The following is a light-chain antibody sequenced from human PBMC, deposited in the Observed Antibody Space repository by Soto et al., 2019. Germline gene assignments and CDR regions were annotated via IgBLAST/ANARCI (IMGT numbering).Light chain of an antibody. CDR1: SSNIGSNT. J-gene: IGLJ3*02. V-gene: IGLV1-44*01. CDR3: AAWDDSLSWV. Sequence: QSVLTQPPSASGTPGQRVTISCSGSSSNIGSNTVNWYQQLPGTAPKHLIFSNNQRPSGVPDRFSGSKSGTSASLAIRGLQPEDEADYYCAAWDDSLSWVFGGGTKLTVL. CDR2: SNN.